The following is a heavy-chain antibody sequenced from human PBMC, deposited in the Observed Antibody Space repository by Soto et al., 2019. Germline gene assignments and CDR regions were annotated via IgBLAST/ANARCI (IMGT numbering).Heavy chain of an antibody. J-gene: IGHJ6*02. CDR1: GGTFSXYA. D-gene: IGHD3-3*01. V-gene: IGHV1-69*13. CDR2: IIPIFGTA. Sequence: ASVKVSCKASGGTFSXYAISWVRQAPGQGLEWMGGIIPIFGTANYAQKFQGRVTITADESTSTAYMELSSLRSEDTAVYYCARGTDFWSGPKPYYYYGMEVWGQGTTVTVSS. CDR3: ARGTDFWSGPKPYYYYGMEV.